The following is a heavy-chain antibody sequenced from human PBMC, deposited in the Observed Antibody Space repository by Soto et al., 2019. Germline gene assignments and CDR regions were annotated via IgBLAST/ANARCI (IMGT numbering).Heavy chain of an antibody. CDR3: AREFGYSSSSADYYYGMDV. V-gene: IGHV3-21*01. D-gene: IGHD6-6*01. J-gene: IGHJ6*02. CDR2: ISSSSSYI. CDR1: GFTFSSYS. Sequence: GGSLRLSCAASGFTFSSYSMNWVRQAPGKGLEWVSSISSSSSYIYYADSVKGRFTISRDNAKNSLYLQMNSLRAEDTAVYYCAREFGYSSSSADYYYGMDVWGQGTTVTVSS.